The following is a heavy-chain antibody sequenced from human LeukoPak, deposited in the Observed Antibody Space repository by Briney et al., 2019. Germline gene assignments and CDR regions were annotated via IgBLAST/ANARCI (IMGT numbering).Heavy chain of an antibody. D-gene: IGHD2-2*01. J-gene: IGHJ4*02. CDR1: GFTFSSYW. Sequence: PGGSLRLSCAASGFTFSSYWMSWVRQAPGKGLEWVGRIKSKTDGGTTDYAAPVKGRFTISRDDSKNTLYLQMNSLKTEDTAVYYCTTIYCSSTSCHSDYWGQGTLVTVSS. CDR2: IKSKTDGGTT. V-gene: IGHV3-15*01. CDR3: TTIYCSSTSCHSDY.